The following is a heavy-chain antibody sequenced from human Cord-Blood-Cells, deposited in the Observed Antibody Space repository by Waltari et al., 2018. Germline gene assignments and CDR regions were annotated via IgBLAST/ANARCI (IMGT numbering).Heavy chain of an antibody. D-gene: IGHD1-1*01. V-gene: IGHV1-46*01. J-gene: IGHJ5*02. CDR3: ARDRVVQLERRNNWFDP. CDR1: GYTYTSYY. CDR2: INPSGGST. Sequence: QVQLVQSGAEVKKPGASVKVSCKASGYTYTSYYMHRVRQAPGQGLEWMGIINPSGGSTSYAQKFQGRVTMTRDTSTSTVYMELSSLRSEDTAVYYCARDRVVQLERRNNWFDPWGQGTLVTVSS.